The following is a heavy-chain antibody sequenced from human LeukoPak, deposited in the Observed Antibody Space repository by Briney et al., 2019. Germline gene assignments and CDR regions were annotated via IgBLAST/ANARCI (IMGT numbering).Heavy chain of an antibody. Sequence: SETLSLTCTVSGGYISSYYWSWIRQPPGKGLEWIGYIYYSGSTNYNPSLKSRVTISVDTSKNQFSLKLSSVTAADTAVYYCARVGLGIAHQSVYWYFDLWGRGTLVTVSS. J-gene: IGHJ2*01. D-gene: IGHD2-21*01. CDR2: IYYSGST. CDR1: GGYISSYY. CDR3: ARVGLGIAHQSVYWYFDL. V-gene: IGHV4-59*01.